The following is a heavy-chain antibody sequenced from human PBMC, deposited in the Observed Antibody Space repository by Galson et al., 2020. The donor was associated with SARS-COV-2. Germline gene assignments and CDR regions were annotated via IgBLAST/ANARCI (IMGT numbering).Heavy chain of an antibody. CDR2: IYPGGNT. V-gene: IGHV3-66*01. D-gene: IGHD7-27*01. CDR3: ASGKTPLNWAYFDY. CDR1: GFTVSSTY. Sequence: GGSLRLSCAASGFTVSSTYVSWVRQAPGKGLEWVSVIYPGGNTYYPDSVRGRFTISRDNSKNTLSLQLNSLRAEDTAVYYCASGKTPLNWAYFDYWGQGGLVTVSS. J-gene: IGHJ4*02.